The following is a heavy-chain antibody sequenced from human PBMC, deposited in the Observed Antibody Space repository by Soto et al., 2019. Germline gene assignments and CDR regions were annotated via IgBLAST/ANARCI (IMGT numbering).Heavy chain of an antibody. J-gene: IGHJ4*02. CDR3: AKTGFGRYCSSTSCVHFDY. V-gene: IGHV3-23*01. D-gene: IGHD2-2*01. Sequence: EVQVLESGGGLVQPGGSLRLSCVASGFTFTTYAMTWVRQAPGKGLEWVSIISGSGGSTHYADSVKGRFIICRDNSKNTLYLQMNGLRAEDPALYYCAKTGFGRYCSSTSCVHFDYWGQGTLVTVSS. CDR1: GFTFTTYA. CDR2: ISGSGGST.